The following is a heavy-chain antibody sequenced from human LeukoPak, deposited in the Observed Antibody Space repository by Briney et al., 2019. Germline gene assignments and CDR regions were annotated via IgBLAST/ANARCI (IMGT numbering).Heavy chain of an antibody. CDR1: GYTFTGYS. Sequence: GGSVTVSCMASGYTFTGYSMHWVRQAPGQGLEWMGWINPNSGGTNYAQTLQGRVTMTRETSLSTAYMELSRPRSADTAVYYSARRLRHVGWLPDWGQGTLVTVSS. CDR3: ARRLRHVGWLPD. J-gene: IGHJ4*02. D-gene: IGHD3-9*01. CDR2: INPNSGGT. V-gene: IGHV1-2*02.